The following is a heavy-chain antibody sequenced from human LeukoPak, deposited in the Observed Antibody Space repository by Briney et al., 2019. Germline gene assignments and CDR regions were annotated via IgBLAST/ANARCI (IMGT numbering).Heavy chain of an antibody. CDR2: IYYSGST. CDR1: GGSISSYY. D-gene: IGHD3-10*01. Sequence: SETLSLTCTVSGGSISSYYWSWIRQPPGKGLEWIGYIYYSGSTNYNPSLKSRVTISVDTSKNQFSLKLSSVIAADTAVYYCARLRTPDDPGDWGQGTLVTVSS. J-gene: IGHJ4*02. CDR3: ARLRTPDDPGD. V-gene: IGHV4-59*08.